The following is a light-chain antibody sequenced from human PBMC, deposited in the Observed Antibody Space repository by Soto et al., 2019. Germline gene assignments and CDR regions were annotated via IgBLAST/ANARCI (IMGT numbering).Light chain of an antibody. CDR3: SSYANGNNRV. J-gene: IGLJ3*02. CDR2: EVS. V-gene: IGLV2-8*01. Sequence: QSALTQPPSASGSPGQSVTISCTGTSSDIGGYNYVSWYQQYPGKAPKLMIYEVSKRPSGVPDRFSGSKSGDTASLTVSGLQAEDEADYYCSSYANGNNRVFGGGTKLTVL. CDR1: SSDIGGYNY.